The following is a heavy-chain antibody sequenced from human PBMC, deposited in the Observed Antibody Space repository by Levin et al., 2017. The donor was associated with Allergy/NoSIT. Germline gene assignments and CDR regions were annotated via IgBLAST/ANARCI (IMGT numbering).Heavy chain of an antibody. V-gene: IGHV3-23*01. CDR3: AKDRWFDP. J-gene: IGHJ5*02. Sequence: GGSLRLSCAASGFTFRNYGMSWVRQAPGKGLEWVSSVSDNGDTTYYADSVKGRFTISRDNSKNTLYLQMNCLRAEDPAVYYCAKDRWFDPWGQGTLVTVSS. CDR1: GFTFRNYG. CDR2: VSDNGDTT.